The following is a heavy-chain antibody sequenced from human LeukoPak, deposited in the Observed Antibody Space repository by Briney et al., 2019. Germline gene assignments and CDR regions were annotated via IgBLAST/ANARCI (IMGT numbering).Heavy chain of an antibody. Sequence: GSLRLSCAASGFTFSSYSMNWVRQAPGKGLEWVSYISSSSSTIYYADSVKGRFTISRDNAKNSLYLQMNSLRAEDTAVYYCAGFERGYAYDYWGQGTLVTVSS. CDR3: AGFERGYAYDY. CDR1: GFTFSSYS. V-gene: IGHV3-48*01. D-gene: IGHD3-16*01. CDR2: ISSSSSTI. J-gene: IGHJ4*02.